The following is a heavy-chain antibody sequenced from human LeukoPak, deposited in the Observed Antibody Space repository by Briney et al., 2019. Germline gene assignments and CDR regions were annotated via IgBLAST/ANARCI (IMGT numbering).Heavy chain of an antibody. CDR2: ISGSGVSS. CDR3: AKDDSGGYYYLDY. CDR1: GFTFSDYY. D-gene: IGHD3-22*01. V-gene: IGHV3-23*01. J-gene: IGHJ4*02. Sequence: PGGSLRLSCAASGFTFSDYYMSWIRQAPGKGLEWVSVISGSGVSSYYADSVQGRFTISRDNSKNTLHLQMNSLRAEDTAVYYCAKDDSGGYYYLDYWGQGALVTVSS.